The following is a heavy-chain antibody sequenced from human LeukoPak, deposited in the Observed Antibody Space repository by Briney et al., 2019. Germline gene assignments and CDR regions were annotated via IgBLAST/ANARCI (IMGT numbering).Heavy chain of an antibody. J-gene: IGHJ4*02. CDR3: ASLFFPNRVVRALFDY. V-gene: IGHV3-9*01. CDR1: GFTFDDYA. Sequence: GRSLRLSCAASGFTFDDYAMHWVRQAPGKGLEWVSGISWNSGSMGYADSVKGRFTISRDNAKNSLYLQMNSLRAEDTAVYYCASLFFPNRVVRALFDYWGRGPLVTVSS. D-gene: IGHD4-23*01. CDR2: ISWNSGSM.